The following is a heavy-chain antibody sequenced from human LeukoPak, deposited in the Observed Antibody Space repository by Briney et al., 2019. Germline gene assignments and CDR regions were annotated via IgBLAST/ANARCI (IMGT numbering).Heavy chain of an antibody. CDR2: IYHSGST. CDR1: GYSISSGHY. J-gene: IGHJ4*02. Sequence: PSETLSLTCAVSGYSISSGHYWGWIRQPPGKGLEWIGSIYHSGSTYYNPSLKSRVTISVDTSKNQFSLKLSSVTAADTAVYYCARHPGGYYYDSSGYYTLFDYWGQGTLVTVSS. CDR3: ARHPGGYYYDSSGYYTLFDY. D-gene: IGHD3-22*01. V-gene: IGHV4-38-2*01.